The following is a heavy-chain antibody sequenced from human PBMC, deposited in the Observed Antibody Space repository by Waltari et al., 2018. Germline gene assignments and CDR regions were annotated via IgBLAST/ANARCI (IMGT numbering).Heavy chain of an antibody. CDR1: GGSFSGSS. CDR3: AREKGSGWYWFDT. CDR2: ITPSGAT. Sequence: QMQLQQWGAGLLKPSETLSLTCAVYGGSFSGSSWSWIRQPPDKGLEWIGEITPSGATNFKPSLQSRVTISVDTSKNHFSLKLTSVTAADTAMYYCAREKGSGWYWFDTWGQGIPVIVSS. J-gene: IGHJ5*01. D-gene: IGHD6-19*01. V-gene: IGHV4-34*02.